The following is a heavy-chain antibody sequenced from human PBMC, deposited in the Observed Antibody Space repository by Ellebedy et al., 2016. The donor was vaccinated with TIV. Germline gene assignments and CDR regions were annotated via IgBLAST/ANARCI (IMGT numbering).Heavy chain of an antibody. J-gene: IGHJ3*02. D-gene: IGHD6-19*01. V-gene: IGHV4-59*01. CDR2: IYYSGST. CDR1: GGSLSRYY. CDR3: ARPYGSGWLGRSAFDI. Sequence: MPSETLSLTCNVSGGSLSRYYWSWIRQPPGKGLEWIAYIYYSGSTNYNPSLKSRVTLSLDPSKNHFSLTLTSVTAADTAVYYCARPYGSGWLGRSAFDIWGPGTMLTVSS.